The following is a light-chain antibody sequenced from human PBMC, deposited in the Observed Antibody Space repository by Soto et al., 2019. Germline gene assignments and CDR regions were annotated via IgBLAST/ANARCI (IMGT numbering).Light chain of an antibody. CDR3: QQYENLPPT. Sequence: DIQMTQSPSSLSASIGDRVILTCQASQDIANSLNWYQHKPGKAPKVLIYDASNLERGVPARFSGSGSGTDFSVTISSLQPEDIATYYCQQYENLPPTFGQGTRLEIK. CDR2: DAS. CDR1: QDIANS. J-gene: IGKJ5*01. V-gene: IGKV1-33*01.